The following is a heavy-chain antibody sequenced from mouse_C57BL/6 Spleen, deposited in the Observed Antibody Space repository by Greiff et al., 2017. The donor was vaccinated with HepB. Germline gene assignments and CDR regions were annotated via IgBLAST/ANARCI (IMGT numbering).Heavy chain of an antibody. CDR3: ARFGDYYGSSYYFDY. D-gene: IGHD1-1*01. CDR1: GYTFTSYW. CDR2: IYPGSGST. J-gene: IGHJ2*01. Sequence: QVQLQHPGAELVKPGASVKMSCKASGYTFTSYWITWVKQRPGQGLEWIGDIYPGSGSTNYNEKFKSKATLTVDTSSSTAYMQLSSLTSEDSAVYYCARFGDYYGSSYYFDYWGQGTTLTVSS. V-gene: IGHV1-55*01.